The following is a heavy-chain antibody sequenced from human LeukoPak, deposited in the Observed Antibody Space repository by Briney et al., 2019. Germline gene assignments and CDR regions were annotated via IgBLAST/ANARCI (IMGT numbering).Heavy chain of an antibody. CDR1: GFTFTNAW. CDR2: IKSKTDGGTT. J-gene: IGHJ4*02. CDR3: TSYSPFDF. V-gene: IGHV3-15*01. D-gene: IGHD2-21*01. Sequence: GGSLRLSCAAPGFTFTNAWMSWVRQAPGKGLEWVGRIKSKTDGGTTDYAAPVRGRFTISRDDSQNTLYLQMNSLKTEDTAVYYCTSYSPFDFWGQGTLVTVSS.